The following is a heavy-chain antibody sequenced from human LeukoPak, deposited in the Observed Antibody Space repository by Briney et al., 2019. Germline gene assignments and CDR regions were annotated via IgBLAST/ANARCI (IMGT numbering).Heavy chain of an antibody. Sequence: GGSMRLSCAASGFTLSTYNMNWVRQAPGKGLEWVSSISSSTTYIYYADSVKGRFTISRDNAKNSLYLQMNSLRAEDTAVYYCAGTYYCYNGMDVWGKGTTVTVSS. CDR1: GFTLSTYN. J-gene: IGHJ6*04. CDR3: AGTYYCYNGMDV. CDR2: ISSSTTYI. V-gene: IGHV3-21*01.